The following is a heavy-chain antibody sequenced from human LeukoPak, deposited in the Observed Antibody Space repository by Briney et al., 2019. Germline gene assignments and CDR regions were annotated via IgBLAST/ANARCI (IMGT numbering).Heavy chain of an antibody. CDR3: ARVRGYSSGWYVDS. J-gene: IGHJ4*02. Sequence: SQTLSLTCTVSGGSISSGSSYWSWIRQPAGKGLEWIGRIYTSGNTNYNPSLKSRVTISVDTSKNQFSLKLSSVTAADTAVYYCARVRGYSSGWYVDSWGQGTLVTVSS. CDR1: GGSISSGSSY. D-gene: IGHD6-19*01. CDR2: IYTSGNT. V-gene: IGHV4-61*02.